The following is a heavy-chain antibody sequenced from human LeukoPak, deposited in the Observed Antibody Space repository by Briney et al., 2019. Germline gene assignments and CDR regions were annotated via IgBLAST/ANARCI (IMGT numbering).Heavy chain of an antibody. CDR3: AKGGHYSFFDY. D-gene: IGHD3-10*01. CDR2: ISGDGTET. J-gene: IGHJ4*02. Sequence: GGSLRLSCAASGFTFRNYAMTWVRQAPGKGLDWVSTISGDGTETFYADSVRGRYTISRDNSKNTLYLQMSSLRAGDTAVYYCAKGGHYSFFDYWGQGTLVTVSS. CDR1: GFTFRNYA. V-gene: IGHV3-23*01.